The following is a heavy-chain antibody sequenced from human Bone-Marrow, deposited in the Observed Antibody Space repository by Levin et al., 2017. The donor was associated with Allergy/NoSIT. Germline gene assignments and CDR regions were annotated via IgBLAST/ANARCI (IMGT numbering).Heavy chain of an antibody. CDR2: IRPTDSET. D-gene: IGHD2-8*01. J-gene: IGHJ4*02. V-gene: IGHV5-51*01. CDR3: ARQDGVGIFYFDN. CDR1: GYSFTYW. Sequence: GGSLRLSCRGSGYSFTYWIAWVRQMPGKGLEWMGVIRPTDSETSYSPSFQGQVTISVDKSINMAFLQWTSLKASDTAMYYCARQDGVGIFYFDNGGQGTLVTVSS.